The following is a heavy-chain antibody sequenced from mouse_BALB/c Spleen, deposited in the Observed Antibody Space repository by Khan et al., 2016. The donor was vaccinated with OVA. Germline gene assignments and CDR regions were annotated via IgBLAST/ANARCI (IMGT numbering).Heavy chain of an antibody. CDR1: GFSLTSYG. CDR3: AKDRGYYAVDY. V-gene: IGHV2-3*01. J-gene: IGHJ4*01. CDR2: IWGDGNT. Sequence: VQLQQSGPGLVAPSQSLSITCTVSGFSLTSYGVSWVRQPPGKGLEWLGVIWGDGNTNFHSALRSRLSISKDNSTSQVFLKLNSLQTDDTATYYCAKDRGYYAVDYWGQGTSVTVSS.